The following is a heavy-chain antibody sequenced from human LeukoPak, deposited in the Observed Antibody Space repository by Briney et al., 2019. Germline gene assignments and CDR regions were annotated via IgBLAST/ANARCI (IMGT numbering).Heavy chain of an antibody. V-gene: IGHV4-39*01. J-gene: IGHJ4*02. CDR1: GGSICSSSYY. Sequence: ASETLSLTCTVSGGSICSSSYYWGWIRQPPGKGLEWIGSIYYSGSTYYNPSLKSRVTISVDTSKNQFSLKLSSVTAAATAVYYCAKLQQWLALFDYWGQGTLVTVSS. CDR3: AKLQQWLALFDY. CDR2: IYYSGST. D-gene: IGHD6-19*01.